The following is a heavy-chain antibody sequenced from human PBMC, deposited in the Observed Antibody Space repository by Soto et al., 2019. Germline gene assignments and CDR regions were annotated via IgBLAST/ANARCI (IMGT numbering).Heavy chain of an antibody. D-gene: IGHD3-10*01. J-gene: IGHJ6*02. CDR3: ASLVKGSGSYYTTIYYYYRMDV. Sequence: SETLSLTCAVYGGSFSGYYWSWIRQPPGKGLEWIGEINHSGSTNYNPSLKSRVTISVDTSKNQFSLKLSSVTAADTAVYYCASLVKGSGSYYTTIYYYYRMDVWGQGTTVTVSS. V-gene: IGHV4-34*01. CDR1: GGSFSGYY. CDR2: INHSGST.